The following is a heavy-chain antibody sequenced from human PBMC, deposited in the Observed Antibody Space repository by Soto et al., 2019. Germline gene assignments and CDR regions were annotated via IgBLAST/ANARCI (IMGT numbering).Heavy chain of an antibody. CDR3: ARGGEIDSSGWYGLVDY. CDR1: GYTFTGYY. CDR2: INPNSGGT. D-gene: IGHD6-19*01. Sequence: ASVKVSCKASGYTFTGYYMHWVRQAPGQGLEWMGWINPNSGGTNYAQKFQGRVTMTRDTSISTAYMELSRLRSDDTAVYYCARGGEIDSSGWYGLVDYWGQGTLVTVS. V-gene: IGHV1-2*02. J-gene: IGHJ4*02.